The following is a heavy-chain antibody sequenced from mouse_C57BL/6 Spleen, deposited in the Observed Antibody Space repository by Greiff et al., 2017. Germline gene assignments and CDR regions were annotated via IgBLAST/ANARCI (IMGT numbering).Heavy chain of an antibody. D-gene: IGHD3-2*02. CDR1: GYTFTDYE. CDR3: TSQAYNNKGGYFDV. Sequence: QVQLQQSGAELVRPGASVTLSCKASGYTFTDYEMHWVKQTPVHGLEWIGAIDPEPGGTAYNQKFKGKAILTADKSYSKAYMELHRKSSENSDTYSCTSQAYNNKGGYFDVWGTGTTVTVSS. CDR2: IDPEPGGT. V-gene: IGHV1-15*01. J-gene: IGHJ1*03.